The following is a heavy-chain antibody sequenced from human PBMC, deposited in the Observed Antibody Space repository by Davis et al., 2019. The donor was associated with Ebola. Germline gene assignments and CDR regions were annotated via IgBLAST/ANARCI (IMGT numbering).Heavy chain of an antibody. D-gene: IGHD3-10*01. J-gene: IGHJ5*02. CDR1: GYTFTSYY. CDR3: ARAALWFRELLGGWFDP. V-gene: IGHV1-2*02. CDR2: INPNSGGT. Sequence: ASVKVSCKASGYTFTSYYMHWVRQAPGQGLEWMGWINPNSGGTNYAQKFQGRVTMTRDTSISTAYMELSRLRSDDTAVYYCARAALWFRELLGGWFDPWGQGTLVTVSS.